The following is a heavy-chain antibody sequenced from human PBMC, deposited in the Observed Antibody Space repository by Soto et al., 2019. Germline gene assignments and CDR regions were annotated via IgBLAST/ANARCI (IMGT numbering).Heavy chain of an antibody. J-gene: IGHJ3*02. CDR2: IYYSGST. Sequence: SETLSLTCTVSGGSISSYCWSWIRQPPGKGLEWIGYIYYSGSTNYNPSLKSRVTISVDTSKNQFSLKLSSVTAADTAVYYCARDKVGGNHMITFDDAFDIWGQGTMVTV. CDR3: ARDKVGGNHMITFDDAFDI. CDR1: GGSISSYC. D-gene: IGHD3-16*01. V-gene: IGHV4-59*01.